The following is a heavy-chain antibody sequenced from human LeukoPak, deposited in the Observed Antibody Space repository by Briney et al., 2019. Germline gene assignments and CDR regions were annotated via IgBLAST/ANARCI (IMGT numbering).Heavy chain of an antibody. V-gene: IGHV1-2*02. J-gene: IGHJ4*02. D-gene: IGHD2-8*01. CDR1: GYTFTGYY. CDR2: INPNGGGT. CDR3: ARTEYCTNGVCYFSLFDY. Sequence: EASVTVSCTASGYTFTGYYMHWVRQAPGQGLEWMGWINPNGGGTNYAQKFQGSVTMTRDTSISTAYMELSRLRSDDTAVYYCARTEYCTNGVCYFSLFDYWGQGTLVTVSS.